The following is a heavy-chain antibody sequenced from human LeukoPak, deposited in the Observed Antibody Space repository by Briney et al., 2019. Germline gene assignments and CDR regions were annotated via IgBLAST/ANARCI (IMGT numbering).Heavy chain of an antibody. CDR2: IRYDGSNK. V-gene: IGHV3-30*02. Sequence: HPGGSLRLSCAASGFTFSSYGMHWVRQAPGKGLEWVAFIRYDGSNKYYADSVKGRFTISRGNSKNTLYLQMNSLRAEDTAVYYCAKVFSGSYVGPNFDYWGQGTLVTVSS. CDR3: AKVFSGSYVGPNFDY. CDR1: GFTFSSYG. J-gene: IGHJ4*02. D-gene: IGHD1-26*01.